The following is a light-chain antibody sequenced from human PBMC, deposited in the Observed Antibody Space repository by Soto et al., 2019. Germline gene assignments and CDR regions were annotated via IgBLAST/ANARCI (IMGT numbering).Light chain of an antibody. V-gene: IGLV2-14*01. CDR3: SSYTSSSLVV. Sequence: QSALTQPAFVSGSRGQSITISCTGTRSDVGGYNYVSWYQQHPGKAPKLMIYNVSNRPSGVSNRFSGSKSGNTASLTISGLQAEDEADYYCSSYTSSSLVVFGGGTKLTAL. CDR2: NVS. J-gene: IGLJ2*01. CDR1: RSDVGGYNY.